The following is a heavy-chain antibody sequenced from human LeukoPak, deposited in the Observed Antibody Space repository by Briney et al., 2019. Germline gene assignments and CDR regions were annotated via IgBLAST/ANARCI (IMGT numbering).Heavy chain of an antibody. CDR3: ARPAYCDGTNCGYWLDP. D-gene: IGHD2-21*01. V-gene: IGHV1-46*01. CDR1: GSTFTWFL. CDR2: INPRGDIT. J-gene: IGHJ5*02. Sequence: ASVKVSCKTYGSTFTWFLIHWVRQAPGQGLEWVGTINPRGDITSYAQRFQGRVTLTEDTSTSTFYMELSSLTPDDTAVYFCARPAYCDGTNCGYWLDPWGPGTLVTVSS.